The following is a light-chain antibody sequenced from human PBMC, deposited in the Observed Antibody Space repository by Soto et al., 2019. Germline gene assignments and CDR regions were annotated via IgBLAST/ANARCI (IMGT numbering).Light chain of an antibody. CDR1: QSISSY. Sequence: IQMTQSPSSLSASVGDRGTSTCRASQSISSYLNWYQQKPGKAPKLLIYAASSLQSGVPSRFSGNGSGTEFTLTISSLQPDDFSSYYCQHYYNYPWTFGQGTKVDIK. V-gene: IGKV1-39*01. J-gene: IGKJ1*01. CDR3: QHYYNYPWT. CDR2: AAS.